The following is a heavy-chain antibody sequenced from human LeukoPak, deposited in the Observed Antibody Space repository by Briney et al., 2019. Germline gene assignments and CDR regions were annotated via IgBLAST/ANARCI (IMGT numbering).Heavy chain of an antibody. J-gene: IGHJ4*02. D-gene: IGHD3-10*01. CDR3: ARVGTMVRGNRVHFDY. Sequence: SETLSLTCTVSGGSISSHCWSWIRQPPGKGLEWIGYIYYSGSTNYNPSLKSRVTISVDTSKNQFSLKLSSVTAADTAVYYCARVGTMVRGNRVHFDYWGQGTLVAVSS. CDR1: GGSISSHC. V-gene: IGHV4-59*11. CDR2: IYYSGST.